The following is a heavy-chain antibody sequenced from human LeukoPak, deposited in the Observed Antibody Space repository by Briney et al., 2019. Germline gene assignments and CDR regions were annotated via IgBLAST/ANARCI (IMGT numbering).Heavy chain of an antibody. V-gene: IGHV4-30-4*01. D-gene: IGHD5-12*01. CDR2: IYYSGST. CDR1: GGSISSGDYY. Sequence: PSQTLSLTCTVCGGSISSGDYYWSWIRQPTGKSLEWIGYIYYSGSTYYNPSLKSRVTISVDTSKNQFSLKLSSVTAADTAVYYCAREATDVGFSWGQGTLVTVSS. CDR3: AREATDVGFS. J-gene: IGHJ4*02.